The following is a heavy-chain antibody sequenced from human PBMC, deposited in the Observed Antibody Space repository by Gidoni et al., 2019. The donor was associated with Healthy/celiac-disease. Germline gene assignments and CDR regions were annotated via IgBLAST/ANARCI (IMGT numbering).Heavy chain of an antibody. D-gene: IGHD5-12*01. J-gene: IGHJ4*02. Sequence: EVQLVESGGGLFQPGGSLKLSCAASGFTFSGSAIHWVRQASGKGLEWVGRSRSKANSYATAYAASVKGRFTISRDDSKNTAYLQMNSLKTEDTAVYYCTSRFIVATTNFDYWGQGTLVTVSS. CDR1: GFTFSGSA. V-gene: IGHV3-73*01. CDR3: TSRFIVATTNFDY. CDR2: SRSKANSYAT.